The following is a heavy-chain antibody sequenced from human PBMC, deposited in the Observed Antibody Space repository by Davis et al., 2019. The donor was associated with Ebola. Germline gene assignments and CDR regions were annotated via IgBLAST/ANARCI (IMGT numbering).Heavy chain of an antibody. CDR1: GYTFTGYY. Sequence: AASVKVSCKASGYTFTGYYMHWVRQAPGQGLEWMGRINPNSGGTNYAQKFQGRVTMTRDTSISTAYMELSRLRSDDTAVYYCARDLYSTRALWFGNDDAFDIWGQGTMVTVSS. D-gene: IGHD3-10*01. J-gene: IGHJ3*02. CDR3: ARDLYSTRALWFGNDDAFDI. V-gene: IGHV1-2*06. CDR2: INPNSGGT.